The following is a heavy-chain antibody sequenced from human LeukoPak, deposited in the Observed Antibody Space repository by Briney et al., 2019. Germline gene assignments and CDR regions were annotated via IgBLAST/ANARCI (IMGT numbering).Heavy chain of an antibody. CDR2: ITSSSSYM. V-gene: IGHV3-21*01. CDR1: GFTFSTYN. Sequence: GDSLRLSYVASGFTFSTYNMNWVRQAPGKGLEWVSSITSSSSYMFYADSVKGRFTISRDNAKNSLYLQMNSLRAEDTAVYYCARDPYSGSYGADYYYYMDVWGKGTTVTISS. J-gene: IGHJ6*03. D-gene: IGHD1-26*01. CDR3: ARDPYSGSYGADYYYYMDV.